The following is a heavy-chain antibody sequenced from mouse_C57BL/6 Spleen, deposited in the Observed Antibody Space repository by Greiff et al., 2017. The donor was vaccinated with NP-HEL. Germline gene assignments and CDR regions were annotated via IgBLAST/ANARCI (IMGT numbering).Heavy chain of an antibody. V-gene: IGHV1-80*01. J-gene: IGHJ4*01. D-gene: IGHD2-10*01. Sequence: VQLVESGAELVKPGASVKISCKASGYAFSSYWMNWVKQRPGKGLEWIGQIYPGDGDTNYNGKFKGKATLTADKSSSTAYMQLSSLTSEDSAVYFCAPYYGNYVEGAMDYWGQGTSVTVSS. CDR3: APYYGNYVEGAMDY. CDR2: IYPGDGDT. CDR1: GYAFSSYW.